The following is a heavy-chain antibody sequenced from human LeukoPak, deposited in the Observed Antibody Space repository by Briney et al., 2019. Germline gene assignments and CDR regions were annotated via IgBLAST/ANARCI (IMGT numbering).Heavy chain of an antibody. CDR1: GVSNSGHY. V-gene: IGHV4-59*11. Sequence: SETLSLNCSVSGVSNSGHYWVWLAPPPGRGLVWIGYVYSSGSTNYNPSLKSRVTMSVDTYKNQFSLKLSSVTAADTVVYCCARDSSGYNCFDPWGQGTLVTVSS. J-gene: IGHJ5*02. CDR3: ARDSSGYNCFDP. D-gene: IGHD3-22*01. CDR2: VYSSGST.